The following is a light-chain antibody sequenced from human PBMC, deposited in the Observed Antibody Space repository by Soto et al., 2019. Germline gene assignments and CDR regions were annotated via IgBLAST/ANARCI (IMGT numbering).Light chain of an antibody. Sequence: SVQCGAVGESVSLTWRASQGISSYLAWYQQKPGKAPKLLIYAASTLQSGVPSRFSGSGSGTEFTLTIGSLQPEDFATYYCQQLNSYPWTFGEGTKVDIK. V-gene: IGKV1-9*01. CDR2: AAS. CDR3: QQLNSYPWT. CDR1: QGISSY. J-gene: IGKJ1*01.